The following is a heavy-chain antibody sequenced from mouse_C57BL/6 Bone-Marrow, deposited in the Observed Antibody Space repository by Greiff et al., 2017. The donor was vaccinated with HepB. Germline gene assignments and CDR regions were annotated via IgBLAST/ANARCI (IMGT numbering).Heavy chain of an antibody. V-gene: IGHV14-3*01. CDR1: GYTIKNSY. J-gene: IGHJ2*01. CDR2: IDPANGST. D-gene: IGHD1-1*01. Sequence: VQLQQSVAELVRPGASVKLSCTASGYTIKNSYMHWVKQRPEQGLEWIGRIDPANGSTKYAPKFKGKATITADTSSNTAYLQLGSLTSEDTAIYYCADPLLLRFDYWGQGTPRTVSS. CDR3: ADPLLLRFDY.